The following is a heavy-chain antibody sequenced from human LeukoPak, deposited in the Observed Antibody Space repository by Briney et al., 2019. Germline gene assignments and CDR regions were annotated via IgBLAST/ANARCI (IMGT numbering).Heavy chain of an antibody. D-gene: IGHD6-19*01. CDR1: GVRFSHFA. V-gene: IGHV3-30-3*01. CDR3: AREVTVAGSDKRFDY. Sequence: GGSLRLSCAASGVRFSHFAFHWFRQAPGKGLEWVALISYDGSTKHDADSVKGRFTISRDNSKNTLYLEMNSLRADDTAVYYCAREVTVAGSDKRFDYWGQGTLVTVSS. J-gene: IGHJ4*02. CDR2: ISYDGSTK.